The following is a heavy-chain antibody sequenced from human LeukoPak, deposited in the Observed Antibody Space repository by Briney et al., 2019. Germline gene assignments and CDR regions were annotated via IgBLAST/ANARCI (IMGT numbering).Heavy chain of an antibody. D-gene: IGHD5-12*01. V-gene: IGHV3-43D*04. Sequence: LPGGSLRLSCAASGFTFDDYAMHWVRQAPGKGLEWVSLISWDGGSTYCADSVKGRFTISRDNSRHTLYLQMNSLGAEDTALYYCAKDKEYSGFGPILSGYYYGMDVWGKGTTVTVSS. CDR2: ISWDGGST. J-gene: IGHJ6*04. CDR3: AKDKEYSGFGPILSGYYYGMDV. CDR1: GFTFDDYA.